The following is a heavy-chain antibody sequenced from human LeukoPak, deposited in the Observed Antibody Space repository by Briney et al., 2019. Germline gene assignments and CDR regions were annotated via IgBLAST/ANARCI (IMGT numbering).Heavy chain of an antibody. CDR3: ARQRGYCSSTSCFPWFDP. V-gene: IGHV4-59*08. CDR1: GGSISSYY. J-gene: IGHJ5*02. CDR2: IYYSGNT. D-gene: IGHD2-2*01. Sequence: SETLSLTCTVSGGSISSYYWSWIRQPPGKGLEWIGYIYYSGNTNYNPSLKSRVTISVDTSKNQFSLKLSSVTAADTAVYYCARQRGYCSSTSCFPWFDPWGQGTLVTVSS.